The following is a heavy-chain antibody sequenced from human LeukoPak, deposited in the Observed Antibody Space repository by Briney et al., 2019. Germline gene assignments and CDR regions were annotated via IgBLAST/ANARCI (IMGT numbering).Heavy chain of an antibody. D-gene: IGHD3-10*01. CDR3: ARSIIRDDYFDY. CDR2: IIPIFGTA. Sequence: GASVKVSCKASGGTFISYAISWVRQAPGQWLEWMGGIIPIFGTANYAQKFQGRVTITADESTSTAYMELSSLRSEDTAVYYCARSIIRDDYFDYWGQGTLVTVSS. CDR1: GGTFISYA. J-gene: IGHJ4*02. V-gene: IGHV1-69*13.